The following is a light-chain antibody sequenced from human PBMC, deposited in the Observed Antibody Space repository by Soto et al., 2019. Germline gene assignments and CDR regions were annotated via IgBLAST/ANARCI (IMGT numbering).Light chain of an antibody. J-gene: IGLJ1*01. CDR1: SSNIGGNS. Sequence: QAVMTQPPSVSAAPGQRVTISCSGSSSNIGGNSVSWYQQLPGTAPKLLIYDDDKRPSGIPDRFSGSKSGTSATLGITGLQTGDEADHYCGSWDSSLSAYVFGTGTTLTVL. V-gene: IGLV1-51*01. CDR2: DDD. CDR3: GSWDSSLSAYV.